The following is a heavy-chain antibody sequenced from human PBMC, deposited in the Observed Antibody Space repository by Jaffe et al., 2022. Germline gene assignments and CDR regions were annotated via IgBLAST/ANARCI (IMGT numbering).Heavy chain of an antibody. CDR2: IYHSGST. J-gene: IGHJ2*01. V-gene: IGHV4-38-2*01. D-gene: IGHD3-9*01. CDR1: GYSISSGYY. Sequence: QVQLQESGPGLVKPSETLSLTCAVSGYSISSGYYWGWIRQPPGKGLEWIGSIYHSGSTYYNPSLKSRVTISVDTSKNQFSLKLSSVTAADTAVYYCARLDGGPEYYDILTGYLSQTYWYFDLWGRGTLVTVSS. CDR3: ARLDGGPEYYDILTGYLSQTYWYFDL.